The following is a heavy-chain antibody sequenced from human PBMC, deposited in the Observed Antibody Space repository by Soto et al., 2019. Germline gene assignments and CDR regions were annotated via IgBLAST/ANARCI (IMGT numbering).Heavy chain of an antibody. V-gene: IGHV3-23*01. Sequence: EVQLLESGGGLVQPGGSLRLSCEASGFTFSTYAMNWVRQAPGKGLGWVSAISGSGDTTYYADSVKGRFTVSRDNSKNTLYLQMNSLRGEDTAVFYCAKERSSGWSFDYWGQGTLVTVSS. D-gene: IGHD6-19*01. CDR1: GFTFSTYA. CDR3: AKERSSGWSFDY. J-gene: IGHJ4*02. CDR2: ISGSGDTT.